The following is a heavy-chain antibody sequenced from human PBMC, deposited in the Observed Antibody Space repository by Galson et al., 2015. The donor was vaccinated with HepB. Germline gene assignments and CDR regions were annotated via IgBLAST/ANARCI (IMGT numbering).Heavy chain of an antibody. Sequence: SETLSLTCTVSGGSVSSGSYYWSWIRQPPGKGLEWIGYIDYSGSTNYNPSLKSRVTISVDTSKNQFSLKLSSVTAADTAVYYCARASQGYSSGWYYFDYWGQGTLVTVSS. CDR1: GGSVSSGSYY. J-gene: IGHJ4*02. CDR3: ARASQGYSSGWYYFDY. CDR2: IDYSGST. D-gene: IGHD6-19*01. V-gene: IGHV4-61*01.